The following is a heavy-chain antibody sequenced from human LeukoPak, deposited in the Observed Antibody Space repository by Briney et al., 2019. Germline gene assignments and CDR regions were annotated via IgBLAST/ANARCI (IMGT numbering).Heavy chain of an antibody. D-gene: IGHD3-3*01. J-gene: IGHJ6*02. CDR3: AKLCGGESSLSYDRWSAYHPTPSTDV. V-gene: IGHV3-30*18. CDR1: GFTFSSYG. CDR2: ISYDGSNV. Sequence: PGGSLRLSCAASGFTFSSYGMHWVRQAPGKGLEWVAIISYDGSNVYYADSVKGRFTISRDNSKNTLYLQINSLRVEDAAVYYCAKLCGGESSLSYDRWSAYHPTPSTDVWGQGTTVTVSS.